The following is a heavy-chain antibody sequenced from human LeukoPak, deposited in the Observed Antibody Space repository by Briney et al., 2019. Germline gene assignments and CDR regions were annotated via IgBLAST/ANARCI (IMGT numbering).Heavy chain of an antibody. V-gene: IGHV4-59*01. CDR2: IYYSGST. Sequence: PSETLSLTCTVSGGSISSYYWSWIRQPPGKGLEWIGYIYYSGSTNYNPSLKSRVTISVDTSKNQFSLKLSSVTAADTAVYYCARVSYYDFWSGYLTYYYYGMDVWGQGTTVTVSS. CDR3: ARVSYYDFWSGYLTYYYYGMDV. CDR1: GGSISSYY. J-gene: IGHJ6*02. D-gene: IGHD3-3*01.